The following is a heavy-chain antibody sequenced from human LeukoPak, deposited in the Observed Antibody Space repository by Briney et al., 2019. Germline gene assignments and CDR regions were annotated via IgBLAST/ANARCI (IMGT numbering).Heavy chain of an antibody. D-gene: IGHD4-11*01. CDR1: GFTFSSYA. CDR2: IYSGGST. Sequence: GGSLRLSCAASGFTFSSYAMSWVRQAPGKGLEWVSVIYSGGSTYYADSVKGRFTISRDNSKNTLYLQMNSLRAEDTAVYYCAKDFSNLQPIMKNYFDYWGQGTLVTVSS. J-gene: IGHJ4*02. V-gene: IGHV3-23*03. CDR3: AKDFSNLQPIMKNYFDY.